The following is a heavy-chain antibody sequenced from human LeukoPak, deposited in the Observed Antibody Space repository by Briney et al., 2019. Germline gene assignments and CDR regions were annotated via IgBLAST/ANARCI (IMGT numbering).Heavy chain of an antibody. CDR2: IYYSGST. Sequence: SETLSLTCTVSGGPISNYYWSWIRQPPGKGLEWIRYIYYSGSTNYNPSLKSRVTISVDTSKNQFSLRLSSVTAADTAVYYCARSPRGGTKIYFDYWGQGTLVTVSP. V-gene: IGHV4-59*01. CDR1: GGPISNYY. CDR3: ARSPRGGTKIYFDY. D-gene: IGHD1-14*01. J-gene: IGHJ4*02.